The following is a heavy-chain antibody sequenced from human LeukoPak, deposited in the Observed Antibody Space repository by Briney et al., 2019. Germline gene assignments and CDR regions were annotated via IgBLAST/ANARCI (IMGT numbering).Heavy chain of an antibody. D-gene: IGHD6-13*01. CDR3: ARVLAAGNIDY. Sequence: SQTLSLTCTVSGGSISSGGYYWSWIRQPPGKGLEWIGYIYHSGSTYYNPSLKSRVTISVDTSKNQFSLKLSSVTAADTAVYYCARVLAAGNIDYWGQGALVTVSS. J-gene: IGHJ4*02. V-gene: IGHV4-30-2*01. CDR1: GGSISSGGYY. CDR2: IYHSGST.